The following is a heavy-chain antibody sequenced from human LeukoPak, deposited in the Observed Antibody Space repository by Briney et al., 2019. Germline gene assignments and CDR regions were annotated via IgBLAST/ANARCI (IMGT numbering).Heavy chain of an antibody. CDR1: GFTFSSYA. Sequence: GRSLRLSCAASGFTFSSYAMHWVRQAPGKGLEWVAVISYDGSNKYYADSVKGRFTISRDNSKNTLYLQMNSLRAEDTALYYCAKVTRATNHFDYWGQGTLVTVSS. J-gene: IGHJ4*02. D-gene: IGHD2-21*02. CDR2: ISYDGSNK. V-gene: IGHV3-30*01. CDR3: AKVTRATNHFDY.